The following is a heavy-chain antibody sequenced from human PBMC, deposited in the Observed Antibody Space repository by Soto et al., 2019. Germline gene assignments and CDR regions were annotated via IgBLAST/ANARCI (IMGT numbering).Heavy chain of an antibody. D-gene: IGHD2-15*01. J-gene: IGHJ6*02. CDR1: GGTFSSYA. CDR3: ASQGEGYCSGGSCYGAYYYYGMDV. CDR2: IIPIFGTA. Sequence: QVQLVQSGAEVKKPGSSVKVSCKASGGTFSSYAISWVRQAPGQGLEWMGGIIPIFGTANYAQKFQGRVTITADESTSTAYMELSSLRSEDTAVYYCASQGEGYCSGGSCYGAYYYYGMDVWGQGTTVTVSS. V-gene: IGHV1-69*01.